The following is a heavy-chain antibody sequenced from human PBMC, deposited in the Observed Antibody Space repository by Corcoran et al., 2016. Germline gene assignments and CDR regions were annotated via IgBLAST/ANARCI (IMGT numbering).Heavy chain of an antibody. V-gene: IGHV6-1*01. CDR2: TYYRSKWYN. J-gene: IGHJ3*02. Sequence: QVQLQQSGPGLVKPSQTLSLTCAISGDSVSSNSAAWNWIRQSPSRGLEWLGRTYYRSKWYNDYAVSVKSRITINPDTSKNQFSLQLNSVTPEDTAVYYCASDDYDSSGYYSGADAFDIWGQGTMVTVSS. CDR1: GDSVSSNSAA. CDR3: ASDDYDSSGYYSGADAFDI. D-gene: IGHD3-22*01.